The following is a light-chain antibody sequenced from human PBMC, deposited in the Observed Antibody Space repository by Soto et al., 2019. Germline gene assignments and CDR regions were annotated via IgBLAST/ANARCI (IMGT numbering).Light chain of an antibody. J-gene: IGKJ1*01. V-gene: IGKV1-5*01. CDR2: DAF. CDR1: ESIIYW. CDR3: QHYSSHSWS. Sequence: DIQMTPSPSTLSASVGDIVSITCRASESIIYWWAWYQHKPGKAPILLIYDAFILESGVPSRFSGSGSWRDFTLTLSSLQPDDFATYYRQHYSSHSWSFGQGTKVDIK.